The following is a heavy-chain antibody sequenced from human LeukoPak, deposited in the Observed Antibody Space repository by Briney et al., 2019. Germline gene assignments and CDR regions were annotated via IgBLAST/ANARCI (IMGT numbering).Heavy chain of an antibody. J-gene: IGHJ4*02. V-gene: IGHV1-24*01. CDR2: FGPEDGET. CDR1: GYTLTELS. Sequence: ASVKVSCKVSGYTLTELSMHWVRQAPGKGLEWMGGFGPEDGETIYAQKFQGRVTMTEDTSTDTAYMELSSLRSEDTAVYYCATELRTSSSWYSVDYWGQGTLVTVSS. D-gene: IGHD6-13*01. CDR3: ATELRTSSSWYSVDY.